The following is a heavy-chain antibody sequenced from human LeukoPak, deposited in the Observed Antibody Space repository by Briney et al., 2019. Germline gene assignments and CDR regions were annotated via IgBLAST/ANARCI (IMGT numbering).Heavy chain of an antibody. CDR3: VKADYYDTSNYYYRYFQY. CDR1: GFTFSSYG. J-gene: IGHJ1*01. Sequence: GGSLRLSCAASGFTFSSYGMHWVRQAPGKGLEWVAVIWYDGSNKYYADSVKGRFTISRDNSKNTLYLQMNSLRAEDTAVYYCVKADYYDTSNYYYRYFQYWGQGTLVTVSS. V-gene: IGHV3-33*06. D-gene: IGHD3-22*01. CDR2: IWYDGSNK.